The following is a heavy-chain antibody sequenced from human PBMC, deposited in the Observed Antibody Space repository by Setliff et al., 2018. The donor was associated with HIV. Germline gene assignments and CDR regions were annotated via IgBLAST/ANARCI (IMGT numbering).Heavy chain of an antibody. CDR1: GGSISSYY. CDR2: IYSSGST. D-gene: IGHD3-10*01. J-gene: IGHJ4*02. V-gene: IGHV4-4*09. CDR3: ATHYGSGSYYNY. Sequence: KPSETLSLTCTVSGGSISSYYRSWIRQPPGKGLEWLGHIYSSGSTNYTPSLKSRVTISVDTSKNQFSLKLYSVTAADTAVYYCATHYGSGSYYNYWGQGMLVTVSS.